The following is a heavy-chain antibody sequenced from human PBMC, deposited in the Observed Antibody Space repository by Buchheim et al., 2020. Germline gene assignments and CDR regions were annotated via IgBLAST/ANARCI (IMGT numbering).Heavy chain of an antibody. CDR3: ARVYYDFWSGYYFGSWFDP. D-gene: IGHD3-3*01. V-gene: IGHV4-34*01. J-gene: IGHJ5*02. CDR1: GGSFSGYY. Sequence: QVQLQQWGAGLLKPSETLSLTCAVYGGSFSGYYWSWIRQPPGKGLEWIGEINHSGSTNYNPSLKSRVTISVDTSKNQSSLKLSSVTAADTAVYYCARVYYDFWSGYYFGSWFDPWGQGTL. CDR2: INHSGST.